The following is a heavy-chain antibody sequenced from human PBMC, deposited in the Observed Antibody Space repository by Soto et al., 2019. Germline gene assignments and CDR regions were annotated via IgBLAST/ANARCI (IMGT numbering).Heavy chain of an antibody. CDR1: GFTFSSYG. J-gene: IGHJ4*02. D-gene: IGHD3-16*02. Sequence: GGSLRLSCAASGFTFSSYGMHWVRQAPGKGLEWVAVIWYDGSNKYYADSVKGRFTISRDNSKNTLYLQMNSLRAEDTAVYYCAREALRLGELSSPTFDYWGQGTLVTVSS. CDR3: AREALRLGELSSPTFDY. V-gene: IGHV3-33*01. CDR2: IWYDGSNK.